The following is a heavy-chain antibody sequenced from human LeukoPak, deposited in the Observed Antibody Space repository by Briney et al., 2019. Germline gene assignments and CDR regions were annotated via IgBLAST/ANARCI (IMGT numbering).Heavy chain of an antibody. CDR3: ARDTGYCSSTSCLNWFDP. Sequence: SVKVSCKASGGTFSSYTISWVRQAPGQGLEWMGRIIPILGIANYAQKFQGRGTITADKSTSTAYMELSSLRSEDTAVYYCARDTGYCSSTSCLNWFDPWGQGTLVTVSS. D-gene: IGHD2-2*01. J-gene: IGHJ5*02. CDR1: GGTFSSYT. V-gene: IGHV1-69*04. CDR2: IIPILGIA.